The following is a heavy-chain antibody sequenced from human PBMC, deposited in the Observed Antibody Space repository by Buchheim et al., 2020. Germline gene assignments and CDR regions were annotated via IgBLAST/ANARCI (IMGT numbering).Heavy chain of an antibody. J-gene: IGHJ4*02. Sequence: QVQLVESGGGLVKPGGSLRLSCAASGFTFSDYYMSWIRQAPGKGLEWVLYISSSSSYTNYADSVKGRFTISRDNAKNSLYLQMNSLRAEDTAVYYCARALYSYAPYSSGWSFDYWGQGTL. D-gene: IGHD6-19*01. CDR2: ISSSSSYT. CDR1: GFTFSDYY. V-gene: IGHV3-11*05. CDR3: ARALYSYAPYSSGWSFDY.